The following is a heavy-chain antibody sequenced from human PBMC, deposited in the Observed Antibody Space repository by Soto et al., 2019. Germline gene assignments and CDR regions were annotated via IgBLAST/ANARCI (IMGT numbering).Heavy chain of an antibody. Sequence: GGSLRLSCAASGFTFSGSAMHWVRQASGKGLEWVGRIRSKANSYATAYAASVKGRFTISRDDSKNTAYLQMNSLKTEDTAVYYCTATSKYPTVTTFYYYGMDVWGQGT. CDR2: IRSKANSYAT. V-gene: IGHV3-73*01. J-gene: IGHJ6*02. CDR1: GFTFSGSA. D-gene: IGHD4-4*01. CDR3: TATSKYPTVTTFYYYGMDV.